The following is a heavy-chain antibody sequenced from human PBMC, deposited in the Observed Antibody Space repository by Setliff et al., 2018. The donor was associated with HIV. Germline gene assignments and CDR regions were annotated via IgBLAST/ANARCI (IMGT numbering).Heavy chain of an antibody. J-gene: IGHJ2*01. Sequence: GASVKVSCKASGYTFRSYGISWVRQAPGQGLEWMGWISTYNGNTNYAQKVQGRVTMTTDTSTSTAYMELRSLRSDDTAVYYCARDGSKADYGDYQGHWYFDLWGRGTLVTVSS. CDR2: ISTYNGNT. D-gene: IGHD4-17*01. CDR3: ARDGSKADYGDYQGHWYFDL. CDR1: GYTFRSYG. V-gene: IGHV1-18*01.